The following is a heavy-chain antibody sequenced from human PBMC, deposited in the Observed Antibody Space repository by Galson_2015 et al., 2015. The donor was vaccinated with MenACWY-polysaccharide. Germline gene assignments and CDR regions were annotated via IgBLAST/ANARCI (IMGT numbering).Heavy chain of an antibody. D-gene: IGHD2-21*01. CDR1: GFDFPRYS. V-gene: IGHV3-48*01. Sequence: SLRLSCAASGFDFPRYSMNWVRQAPGKGLEWLSYITDSSDTIYYADSVKGRFTISRDNAQNSLVLQLRSLTVEDTAVYYCARERATVIADSNGMDFWGQGTPVTVSS. J-gene: IGHJ6*02. CDR2: ITDSSDTI. CDR3: ARERATVIADSNGMDF.